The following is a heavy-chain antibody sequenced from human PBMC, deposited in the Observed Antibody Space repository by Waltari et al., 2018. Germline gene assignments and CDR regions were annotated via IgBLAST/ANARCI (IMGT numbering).Heavy chain of an antibody. CDR2: IYSGGST. Sequence: EVQLVETGGGLIQPGGSLRLSCAASGFTVSNNDMSWVRRPPGAGLEWVSFIYSGGSTYYRGSVKGRFTISRDNAKNTLYLEMNSLRAEDTAVYYCKTRDYWGQGTLVTVSS. V-gene: IGHV3-53*02. CDR3: KTRDY. CDR1: GFTVSNND. J-gene: IGHJ4*02.